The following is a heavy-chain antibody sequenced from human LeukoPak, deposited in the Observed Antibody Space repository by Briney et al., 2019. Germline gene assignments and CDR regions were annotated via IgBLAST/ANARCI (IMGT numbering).Heavy chain of an antibody. CDR2: IDGGGTT. V-gene: IGHV3-66*01. CDR1: GFTVSSDF. Sequence: GESLKISCAASGFTVSSDFMIWVRQAPGKGLEWVSKIDGGGTTNYADSVKGRFTVSRDNSKNTVYLQMNSLRVEDTAMYSCANRGYWGQGTLVTVSS. J-gene: IGHJ4*02. CDR3: ANRGY.